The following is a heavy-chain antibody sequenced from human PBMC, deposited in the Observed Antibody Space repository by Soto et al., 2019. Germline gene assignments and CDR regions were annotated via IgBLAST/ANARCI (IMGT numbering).Heavy chain of an antibody. D-gene: IGHD6-13*01. Sequence: GSLRLSCAASGFTFSSYWMSWVRQAPGKGLEWVANIKQDGSEKYYVDSVKGRFTISRDNAKNSLYLQMNSLRAEDTAVYYCARDSIAAADGDAFDIWGQGTMVTVSS. CDR1: GFTFSSYW. CDR3: ARDSIAAADGDAFDI. V-gene: IGHV3-7*01. CDR2: IKQDGSEK. J-gene: IGHJ3*02.